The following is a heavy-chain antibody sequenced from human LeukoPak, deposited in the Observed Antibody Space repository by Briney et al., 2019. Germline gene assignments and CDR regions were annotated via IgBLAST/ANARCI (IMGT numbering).Heavy chain of an antibody. J-gene: IGHJ3*02. CDR1: GFTFSSYE. Sequence: GGSLRLSCVASGFTFSSYEMNWVRQAPGKGLEWVSGINWNGGSTGYADSVKGRFTISRDNAKNSLYLQMNSLRAEDTALYYCARDGDAFDIWGQGTMVTVSS. V-gene: IGHV3-20*04. CDR2: INWNGGST. CDR3: ARDGDAFDI.